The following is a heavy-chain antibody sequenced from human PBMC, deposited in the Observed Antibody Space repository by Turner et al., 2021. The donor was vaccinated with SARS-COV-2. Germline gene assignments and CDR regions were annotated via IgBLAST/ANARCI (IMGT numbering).Heavy chain of an antibody. D-gene: IGHD6-13*01. CDR3: AKGSGGSSWYYFDS. J-gene: IGHJ4*02. CDR1: GFPFSSYG. Sequence: EVQLLVSGGGLVQPGGSLRLSCAASGFPFSSYGMTWVRQAPGKGLEWVSIISVGGDTTFYGDSVKGRFTISRDNSRNTLFLQMNSLRAEDTAVYYCAKGSGGSSWYYFDSWGQGTLVTVSS. V-gene: IGHV3-23*01. CDR2: ISVGGDTT.